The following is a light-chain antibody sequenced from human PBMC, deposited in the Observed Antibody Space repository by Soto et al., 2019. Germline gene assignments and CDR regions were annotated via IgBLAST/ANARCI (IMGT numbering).Light chain of an antibody. Sequence: QSVLTQPRSVSGSPGQSGTVSCTGTSIDVGDYDFVSWYQQHPGKAPTLMIYVFTKRPSGVPDRFPGSKSGNTASLTISGLQDEDEAVYYCSSFAATHTYIFGTGSKVTVL. CDR2: VFT. J-gene: IGLJ1*01. CDR3: SSFAATHTYI. CDR1: SIDVGDYDF. V-gene: IGLV2-11*01.